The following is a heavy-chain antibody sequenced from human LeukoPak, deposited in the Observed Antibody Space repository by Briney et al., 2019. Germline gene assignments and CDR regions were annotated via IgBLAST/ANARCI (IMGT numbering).Heavy chain of an antibody. CDR3: ARSGGDGYNYMDWYFDL. CDR1: GYTFTSYD. J-gene: IGHJ2*01. D-gene: IGHD5-24*01. V-gene: IGHV1-8*03. CDR2: MNPNRGNT. Sequence: GASVKVSCQASGYTFTSYDINWVRQAPGQGVEWMGWMNPNRGNTGYEHQFLDRVTITRDTSISTAYMELSSLRSEDTAVYHCARSGGDGYNYMDWYFDLWGRGTLVTVSS.